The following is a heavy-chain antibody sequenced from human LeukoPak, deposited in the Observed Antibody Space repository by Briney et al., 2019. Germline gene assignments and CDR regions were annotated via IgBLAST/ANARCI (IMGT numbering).Heavy chain of an antibody. V-gene: IGHV3-9*01. CDR3: AKDGSTSGLQRHFHY. Sequence: PGGSLRLSCAASGFTFDDYAMHWVRQAPGKGLEWVSGINWNSGSIDYADSVKGRFTMSRDNAKNSLYLQMNSLRAEDTAMYYCAKDGSTSGLQRHFHYWGQGTLVTVSS. CDR1: GFTFDDYA. D-gene: IGHD3-10*01. CDR2: INWNSGSI. J-gene: IGHJ4*02.